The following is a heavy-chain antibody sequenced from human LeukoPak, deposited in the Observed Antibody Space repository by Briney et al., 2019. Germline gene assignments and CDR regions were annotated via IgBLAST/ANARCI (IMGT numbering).Heavy chain of an antibody. Sequence: GGSLRLSYAASGFTFSSYSMNWVRQAPGKGLEWVSYISSSSSTIYYADSVKGRFTISRDNAKNSLYLQMNSLRDEDTAVYYCAREPLYGSGSYSFDYWGQGTLVTVSS. CDR3: AREPLYGSGSYSFDY. CDR2: ISSSSSTI. V-gene: IGHV3-48*02. CDR1: GFTFSSYS. D-gene: IGHD3-10*01. J-gene: IGHJ4*02.